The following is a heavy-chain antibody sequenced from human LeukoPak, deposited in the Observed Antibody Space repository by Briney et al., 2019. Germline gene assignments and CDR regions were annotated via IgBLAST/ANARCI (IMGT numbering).Heavy chain of an antibody. Sequence: GGSLRLSCAASGFTFSSYNMNWVRQAPGKGLEWVSSISSSSSYIYYADSVKGRFTISRDNAKNSLYLQMNSLRAEDTAVYYCARDSYDFWSGLNWFDPWGQGTLVTVSS. CDR1: GFTFSSYN. D-gene: IGHD3-3*01. CDR3: ARDSYDFWSGLNWFDP. CDR2: ISSSSSYI. J-gene: IGHJ5*02. V-gene: IGHV3-21*01.